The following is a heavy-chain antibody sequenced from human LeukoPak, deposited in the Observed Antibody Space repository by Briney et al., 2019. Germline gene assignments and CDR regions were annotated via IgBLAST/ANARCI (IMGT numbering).Heavy chain of an antibody. CDR3: ARKVVVVPAAILRPKRAEYFQH. V-gene: IGHV4-34*01. Sequence: KPSETLSLTCAVYGGSFSGYYWSWIRQPPGKGLEWIGEINHSGSTNYNPSLKSRVTISVDTSKNQFSLKLSSVTAADTAVYYCARKVVVVPAAILRPKRAEYFQHWGQGTLSPSPQ. D-gene: IGHD2-2*01. CDR1: GGSFSGYY. CDR2: INHSGST. J-gene: IGHJ1*01.